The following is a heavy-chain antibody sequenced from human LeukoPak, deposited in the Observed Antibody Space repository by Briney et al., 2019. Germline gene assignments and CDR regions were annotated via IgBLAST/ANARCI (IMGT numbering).Heavy chain of an antibody. CDR3: ARHHLAILGRGYYYGLDV. CDR1: GYSFTSYW. CDR2: IHPRDSDT. D-gene: IGHD1-26*01. J-gene: IGHJ6*02. Sequence: GESLKISCKGSGYSFTSYWIGWVRQMPGKGLEWMGIIHPRDSDTRYSPSFQCQVTISADKSISTAYLEWSSLKASDTAIYYCARHHLAILGRGYYYGLDVWGQGTKVNV. V-gene: IGHV5-51*01.